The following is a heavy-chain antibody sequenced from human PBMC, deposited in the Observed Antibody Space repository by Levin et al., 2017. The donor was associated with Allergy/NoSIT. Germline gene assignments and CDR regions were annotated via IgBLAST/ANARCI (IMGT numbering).Heavy chain of an antibody. J-gene: IGHJ3*02. CDR1: GFALSKYW. D-gene: IGHD3-22*01. Sequence: GGSLRLSCAASGFALSKYWLTWVRQAPGKGLEWVASINQDGNEKYYVDSVKGRFTISRDSAKNSLYLQMNSLRAEDTAVYYCARDAYEGTDIWGQGTMVTVSS. CDR3: ARDAYEGTDI. V-gene: IGHV3-7*03. CDR2: INQDGNEK.